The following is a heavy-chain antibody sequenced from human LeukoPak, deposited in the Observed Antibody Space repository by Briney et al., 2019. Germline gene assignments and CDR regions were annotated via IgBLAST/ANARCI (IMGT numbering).Heavy chain of an antibody. CDR1: GGSISSYY. Sequence: SETLSLTCTVSGGSISSYYWSWIRQLPEKGLEWIGYIYYSGSTNYNPSLESRVTMSVDTSKNQFSLKLRSVTAADTAVYYCARPGVGSGRYGAFDTWGQGTMVTVSS. J-gene: IGHJ3*02. D-gene: IGHD5-18*01. V-gene: IGHV4-59*08. CDR2: IYYSGST. CDR3: ARPGVGSGRYGAFDT.